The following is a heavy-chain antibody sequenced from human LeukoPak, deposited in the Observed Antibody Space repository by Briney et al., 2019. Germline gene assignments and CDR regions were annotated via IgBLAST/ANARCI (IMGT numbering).Heavy chain of an antibody. Sequence: SVKVSCKASGGTFSSYAISWVRQAPGQGLEWMGGIIPIFGTANYAQKFQGRVTITADESTSTAHMELSSLRSEDTAVYYCASRRFWSGYYTGYYYYMDVWGKGTTVTVSS. V-gene: IGHV1-69*13. J-gene: IGHJ6*03. CDR2: IIPIFGTA. CDR1: GGTFSSYA. CDR3: ASRRFWSGYYTGYYYYMDV. D-gene: IGHD3-3*01.